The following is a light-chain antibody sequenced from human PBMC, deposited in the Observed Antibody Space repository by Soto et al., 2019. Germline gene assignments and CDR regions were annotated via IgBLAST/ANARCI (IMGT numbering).Light chain of an antibody. J-gene: IGKJ2*01. V-gene: IGKV3-20*01. CDR1: RSISSTS. Sequence: IGLTQSQGTLSLSPGERATLSCRASRSISSTSLAWYPQKPGQAPRLLIYGASSRATGIPDRFSGSGSGTDFTLSISRLEHEGFAVYYCQQYGGSPPYTFGQGTKLEIK. CDR2: GAS. CDR3: QQYGGSPPYT.